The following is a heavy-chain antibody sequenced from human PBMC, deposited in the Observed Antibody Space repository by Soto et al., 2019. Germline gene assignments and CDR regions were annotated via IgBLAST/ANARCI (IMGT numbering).Heavy chain of an antibody. V-gene: IGHV1-69*01. CDR1: GGLFSSFA. D-gene: IGHD3-10*01. J-gene: IGHJ4*02. Sequence: QGQLVQSGPEVKKPGSSVKVSCKDSGGLFSSFAISWVRQAPGQGLEWLGGIIPVFGTTEYAEKFQGRVTITADEATTTAYMDLSSLTSGDTAMYYCARGGGPYVWFKEFWGQGTLVSVSS. CDR3: ARGGGPYVWFKEF. CDR2: IIPVFGTT.